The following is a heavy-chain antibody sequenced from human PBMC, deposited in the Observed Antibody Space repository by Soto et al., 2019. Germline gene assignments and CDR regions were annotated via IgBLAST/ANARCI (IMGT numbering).Heavy chain of an antibody. D-gene: IGHD3-9*01. CDR3: ARAGLKSDYGTDWFGMDV. CDR2: IFSNEEK. Sequence: VTLRESGPELVKPTETLTLTCTVSGFALNNVKMGVSWIRQTPGKAPEWLAHIFSNEEKFYTPSLKTSLHISRHPSRGQVVLSMTNMDPVDTGTYCCARAGLKSDYGTDWFGMDVWGPGATVTVSS. J-gene: IGHJ6*02. V-gene: IGHV2-26*01. CDR1: GFALNNVKMG.